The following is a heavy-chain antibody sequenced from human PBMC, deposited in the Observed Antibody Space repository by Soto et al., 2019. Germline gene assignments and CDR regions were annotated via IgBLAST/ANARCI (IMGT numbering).Heavy chain of an antibody. D-gene: IGHD3-10*01. J-gene: IGHJ6*02. CDR1: GGSISSYY. Sequence: SETLSLTCTVSGGSISSYYWSWIRQPPGKGLEWFGYIYYSGSTNYNPSLKSRVTISVDTSKNQFSLKLSSVTAADTAVYYCARATYYYGSGSYYKGSYYYGMDVWGQGTTVTVS. CDR3: ARATYYYGSGSYYKGSYYYGMDV. V-gene: IGHV4-59*01. CDR2: IYYSGST.